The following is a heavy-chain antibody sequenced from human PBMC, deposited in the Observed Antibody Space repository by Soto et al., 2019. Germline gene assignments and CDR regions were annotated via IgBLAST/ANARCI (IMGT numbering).Heavy chain of an antibody. J-gene: IGHJ6*03. CDR3: ATDSSSRPDYYYMDV. D-gene: IGHD6-6*01. CDR1: GYAFTFRY. V-gene: IGHV1-45*02. Sequence: GASVKVSWKAAGYAFTFRYLHWVRQAPGQALEWMGWITPFNGNTNYAQKFQDRVTITRDRSMSTAYMELSSLRSEDTAMYYCATDSSSRPDYYYMDVWGKGTTVTVS. CDR2: ITPFNGNT.